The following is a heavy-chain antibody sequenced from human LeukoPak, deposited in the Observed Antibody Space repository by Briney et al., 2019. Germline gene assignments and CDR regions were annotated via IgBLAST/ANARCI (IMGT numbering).Heavy chain of an antibody. J-gene: IGHJ4*02. Sequence: SQTLSLTCTVSGGSISSGGYYWSWIRQHPGTGLEWIGYIYYSGSTYYNPSLKSRVTISVDTSKNQFSLKLSSVTAADTAVYYCARGYSSSFLVRWGQGTLVTVSS. CDR3: ARGYSSSFLVR. CDR2: IYYSGST. V-gene: IGHV4-31*03. CDR1: GGSISSGGYY. D-gene: IGHD6-6*01.